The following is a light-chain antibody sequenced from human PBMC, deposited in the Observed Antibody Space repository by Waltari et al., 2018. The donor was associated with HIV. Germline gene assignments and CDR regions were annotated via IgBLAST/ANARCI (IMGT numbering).Light chain of an antibody. CDR3: AAWDDSLNGVV. V-gene: IGLV1-44*01. J-gene: IGLJ2*01. CDR1: SSNIGSNT. Sequence: QSVLTQPPSASGTPGKRVTISCSGSSSNIGSNTVNWYHQLPGTSPKLLIYSNNQRPSGVPDRFSGSKSGTSASLAISGLQSEDEADYYCAAWDDSLNGVVFGGGTKLTVL. CDR2: SNN.